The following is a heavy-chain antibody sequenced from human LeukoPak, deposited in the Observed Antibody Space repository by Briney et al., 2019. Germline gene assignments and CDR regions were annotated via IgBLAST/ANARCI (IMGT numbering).Heavy chain of an antibody. V-gene: IGHV3-30-3*01. CDR3: ARPFSSRDAFDI. Sequence: GGSLRLSCAASGFTFSSYAMHWVRQAPGKGLEWVAVISYGGSNKYYADSVKGRFTISRDNSKNTLYLQMNSLRAEDTAVYYCARPFSSRDAFDIWGQGTMVTVSS. CDR1: GFTFSSYA. D-gene: IGHD6-19*01. J-gene: IGHJ3*02. CDR2: ISYGGSNK.